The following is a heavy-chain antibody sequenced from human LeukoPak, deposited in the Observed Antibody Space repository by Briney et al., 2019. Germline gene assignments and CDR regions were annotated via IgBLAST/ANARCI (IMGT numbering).Heavy chain of an antibody. D-gene: IGHD5-12*01. Sequence: ASVKVSCKASGYTFTGYYMHWVRQAPGQGLEWMGWINPNSGDTNYAQKFQGRVTMTRDTSIRSAYLELSGLRSDDTAVYYCAKNPYEYYFDYWGQGTLVTVSS. CDR3: AKNPYEYYFDY. V-gene: IGHV1-2*02. CDR2: INPNSGDT. CDR1: GYTFTGYY. J-gene: IGHJ4*02.